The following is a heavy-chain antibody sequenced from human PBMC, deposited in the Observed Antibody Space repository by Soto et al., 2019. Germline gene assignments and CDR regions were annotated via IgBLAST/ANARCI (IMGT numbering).Heavy chain of an antibody. CDR2: IYPGNSNI. V-gene: IGHV5-51*01. CDR1: GYTFTTYW. CDR3: ARLGPLGITIDY. D-gene: IGHD1-26*01. J-gene: IGHJ4*02. Sequence: PGDSLKISCKASGYTFTTYWIGWVRQMPGKGLEWMGIIYPGNSNIKYGPSFQGQVAISADKSITTAYLQWSSLKASDTAMYYCARLGPLGITIDYWGQGVLVTVSS.